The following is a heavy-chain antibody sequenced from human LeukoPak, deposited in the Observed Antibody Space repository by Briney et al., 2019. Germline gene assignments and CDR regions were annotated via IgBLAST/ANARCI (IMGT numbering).Heavy chain of an antibody. J-gene: IGHJ4*02. V-gene: IGHV1-69*05. CDR1: GGTFSSYA. Sequence: ASVKVSCKAPGGTFSSYAISWVRQAPGQGLEWMGGIIPIFGTANYAQKFQGRVTITTDESTSTAYMELSSLRSEDTAVYYCARALGGSYSPDYWGQGTLVTVSS. D-gene: IGHD1-26*01. CDR3: ARALGGSYSPDY. CDR2: IIPIFGTA.